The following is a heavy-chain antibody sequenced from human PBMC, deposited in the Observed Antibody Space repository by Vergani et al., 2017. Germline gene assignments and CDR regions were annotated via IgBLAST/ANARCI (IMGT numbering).Heavy chain of an antibody. D-gene: IGHD1-1*01. CDR2: IYPADSDT. V-gene: IGHV5-51*01. CDR3: ARHTTYTDS. J-gene: IGHJ4*02. CDR1: EYSFGNYW. Sequence: EAELVQSGPEMRKPGVSLKISRKGSEYSFGNYWIEWVRQMPGKGLEWMGIIYPADSDTRYSPSFQGQVTISTDKSINTAFLQWDSLKASDTALYYCARHTTYTDSWGQGTLVTVSS.